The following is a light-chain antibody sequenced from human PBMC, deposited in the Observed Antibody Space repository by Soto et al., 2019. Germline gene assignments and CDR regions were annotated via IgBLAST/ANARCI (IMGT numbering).Light chain of an antibody. V-gene: IGKV3-11*01. Sequence: EVVLTQSPATLSLSPGEKATLSCRASQSISTFLAWYQQKPGLAPRPLIYDASNRATGIPDRFSGSGSGTDFTLTISSLGPEDFAVYYCQQCANWPPKWSFGQGTKVEIK. J-gene: IGKJ1*01. CDR2: DAS. CDR3: QQCANWPPKWS. CDR1: QSISTF.